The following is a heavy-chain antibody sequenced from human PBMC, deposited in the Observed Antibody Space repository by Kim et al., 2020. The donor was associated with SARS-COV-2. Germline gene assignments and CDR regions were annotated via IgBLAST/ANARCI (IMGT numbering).Heavy chain of an antibody. V-gene: IGHV3-9*01. Sequence: GGSLRLSCAASGFTFDDYAMHWVRQAPGKGLEWVSGISWNSGSIGYADSVKGRFTISRDNAKNSLYLQMNSLRAEDTALYYCAKGGVVRGVTPGWFDPWGQGTLVTVSS. D-gene: IGHD3-10*01. CDR3: AKGGVVRGVTPGWFDP. J-gene: IGHJ5*02. CDR2: ISWNSGSI. CDR1: GFTFDDYA.